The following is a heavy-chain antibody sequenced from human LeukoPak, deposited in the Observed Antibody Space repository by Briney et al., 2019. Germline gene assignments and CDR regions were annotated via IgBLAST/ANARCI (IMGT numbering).Heavy chain of an antibody. CDR1: GFSVTSNY. V-gene: IGHV3-53*01. CDR3: ARDYRYYAD. J-gene: IGHJ4*02. CDR2: TYSGGTT. Sequence: AGGSLRLSCAASGFSVTSNYMSWVRQAPGKGLEWVSVTYSGGTTYYAESVKGRFTISRDTSKNTVYLQMNSLSAEDTAVYYCARDYRYYADWGQGTLVTVSS. D-gene: IGHD3-16*02.